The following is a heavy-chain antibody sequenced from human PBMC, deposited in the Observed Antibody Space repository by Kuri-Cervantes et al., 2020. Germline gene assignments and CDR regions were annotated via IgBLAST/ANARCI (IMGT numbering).Heavy chain of an antibody. D-gene: IGHD4-17*01. CDR2: IIPIFGTA. Sequence: SVKVSCKASGGTFSNYAISWVRQAPGQGLEWMGGIIPIFGTANYAQKFQGRVTITADESTSTAYMELSSLRSEDTAVYYCARDPPDRLRQLTNRGQGTLVTVSS. V-gene: IGHV1-69*13. J-gene: IGHJ4*02. CDR1: GGTFSNYA. CDR3: ARDPPDRLRQLTN.